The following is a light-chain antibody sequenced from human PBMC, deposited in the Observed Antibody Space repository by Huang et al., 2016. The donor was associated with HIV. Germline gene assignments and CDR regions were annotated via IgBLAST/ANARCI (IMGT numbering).Light chain of an antibody. V-gene: IGKV4-1*01. J-gene: IGKJ1*01. CDR2: WAS. CDR3: QQYYSTPRT. Sequence: DIVMTQSPDSLVVSLGESTTINCRSSQSLLYRSNNKNYLAWYQQKPGTPPKLLMSWASTREAGVPDRFRVGGSGTDFTLTITSLQAEDVAVYYCQQYYSTPRTFGQGTKVEIK. CDR1: QSLLYRSNNKNY.